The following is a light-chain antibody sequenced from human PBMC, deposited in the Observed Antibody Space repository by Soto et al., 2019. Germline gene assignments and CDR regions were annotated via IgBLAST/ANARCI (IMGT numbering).Light chain of an antibody. CDR1: QIIGSW. Sequence: DIQLTQSPSTLSASVGDRVTITCRASQIIGSWLACYQQKPGRAPKPLIYKASTLESGVPSRFSGSESGTEFTLTISSLQPDDFATYYCQQYNSYPYTFGQGTKVDIK. CDR3: QQYNSYPYT. V-gene: IGKV1-5*03. J-gene: IGKJ2*01. CDR2: KAS.